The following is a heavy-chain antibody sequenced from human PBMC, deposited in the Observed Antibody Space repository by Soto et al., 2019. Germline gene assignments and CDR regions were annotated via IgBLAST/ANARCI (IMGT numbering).Heavy chain of an antibody. CDR1: GYTVTSYY. CDR2: INPGAGGR. J-gene: IGHJ6*01. CDR3: AGEAFRRDYSNYRGLDT. V-gene: IGHV1-46*01. D-gene: IGHD4-4*01. Sequence: QVQLVQSGAEVREPGASVKVSCKASGYTVTSYYIHWVRQAPGQGFEWIGIINPGAGGRSYAQKFQGRVTLTRDTSTSTVYTALSSLTSDATGVYHCAGEAFRRDYSNYRGLDTWGQRTTVTVSS.